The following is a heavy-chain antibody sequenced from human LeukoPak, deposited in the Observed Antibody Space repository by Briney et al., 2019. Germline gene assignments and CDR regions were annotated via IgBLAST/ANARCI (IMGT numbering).Heavy chain of an antibody. V-gene: IGHV4-59*11. CDR2: IYYSGST. CDR1: GGSISNHF. CDR3: GRGPPRTGPRWCNHYYYMDV. Sequence: SSETLSHTCTVSGGSISNHFWSWIRQPPGKGLEWIGNIYYSGSTNYNPSLKSRVTISVDTSKNQVSLNLSSVTAADTDVYYCGRGPPRTGPRWCNHYYYMDVWGKGTTVTVSS. D-gene: IGHD2-8*01. J-gene: IGHJ6*03.